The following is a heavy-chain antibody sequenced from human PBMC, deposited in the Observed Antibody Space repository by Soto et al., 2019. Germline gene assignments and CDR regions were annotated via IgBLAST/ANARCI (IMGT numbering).Heavy chain of an antibody. CDR2: IYYSGNT. Sequence: SETLSLTCTVSGGSVSSGDYYWSWIRQPPGKGLEWIGYIYYSGNTNYNPSLKSRVIISVDTSKNLFSLKLTSVTAADTAVYYCARIPVDTSMIYWLDTWGQGTLVTVSS. CDR3: ARIPVDTSMIYWLDT. CDR1: GGSVSSGDYY. V-gene: IGHV4-61*08. D-gene: IGHD5-18*01. J-gene: IGHJ5*02.